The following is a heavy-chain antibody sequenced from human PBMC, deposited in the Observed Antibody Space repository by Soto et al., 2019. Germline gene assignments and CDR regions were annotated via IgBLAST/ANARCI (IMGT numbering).Heavy chain of an antibody. CDR1: GYTFTSYY. CDR3: ARDRGPVLRFLEWLTNGMDV. Sequence: ASVKVSCKASGYTFTSYYMHWVRQAPGQGLEWMGIINPSGGSTSYARKFQGRVTMTRDTSTSTVYMELSSLRSEDTAVYYCARDRGPVLRFLEWLTNGMDVWGQGTTVTVSS. CDR2: INPSGGST. V-gene: IGHV1-46*01. D-gene: IGHD3-3*01. J-gene: IGHJ6*02.